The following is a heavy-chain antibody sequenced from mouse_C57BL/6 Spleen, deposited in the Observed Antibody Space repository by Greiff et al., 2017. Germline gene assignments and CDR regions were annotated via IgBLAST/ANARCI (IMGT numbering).Heavy chain of an antibody. CDR2: IHPSDSDT. D-gene: IGHD2-3*01. J-gene: IGHJ3*01. CDR3: AIAGDDGYSWFAD. CDR1: GYTFTSYW. Sequence: VQLQQPGAELVKPGASVKVSCKASGYTFTSYWMHWVKQRPGQGLEWIGRIHPSDSDTNYNQKFKGKATLTVDKSSSTAYMQLSSLTSEDSAVYYCAIAGDDGYSWFADWGQGTLVTVSA. V-gene: IGHV1-74*01.